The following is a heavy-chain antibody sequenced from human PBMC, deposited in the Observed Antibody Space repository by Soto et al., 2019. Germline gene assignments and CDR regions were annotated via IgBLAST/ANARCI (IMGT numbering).Heavy chain of an antibody. Sequence: ASVKVSCKASGYTFTSYDINWVRQATGQGLEWMGWMNLNSGNTGYAQKFQGRVTMTRNTSISTAYMELSSLRSEDTAVYYCARRTDYYYMDVWGKGTTVTVSS. CDR2: MNLNSGNT. J-gene: IGHJ6*03. V-gene: IGHV1-8*01. CDR1: GYTFTSYD. CDR3: ARRTDYYYMDV.